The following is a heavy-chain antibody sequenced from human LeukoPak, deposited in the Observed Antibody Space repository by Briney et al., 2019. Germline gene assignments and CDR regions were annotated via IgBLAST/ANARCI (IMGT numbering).Heavy chain of an antibody. CDR1: GFTFSSYC. J-gene: IGHJ3*02. V-gene: IGHV3-9*01. Sequence: GGSLRLSCAASGFTFSSYCMHWVRQAPGKGLEWVSGISWNSGSIGYEDSVKGRFTISRDNAKNSLYLQMNSLRDEDTALYYCAKDRQHYDLLTGFDAFDIWGQGTMVTISS. CDR2: ISWNSGSI. D-gene: IGHD3-9*01. CDR3: AKDRQHYDLLTGFDAFDI.